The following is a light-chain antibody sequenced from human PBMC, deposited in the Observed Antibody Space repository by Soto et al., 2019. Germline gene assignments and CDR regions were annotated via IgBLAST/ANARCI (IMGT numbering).Light chain of an antibody. Sequence: EIVMTQSPATLSVSPGERATLSCRASQSVSYNLAWYQQKPGQGPWLLIYGAFTRATGIPARFSGSGSGTEFTRTISSLQSEDFAVYYCQQYKNWPPLTFGGGTKVEIK. CDR3: QQYKNWPPLT. CDR1: QSVSYN. V-gene: IGKV3-15*01. J-gene: IGKJ4*01. CDR2: GAF.